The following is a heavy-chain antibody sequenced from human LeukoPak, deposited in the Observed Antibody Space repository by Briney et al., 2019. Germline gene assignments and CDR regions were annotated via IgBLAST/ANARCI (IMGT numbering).Heavy chain of an antibody. D-gene: IGHD1-26*01. J-gene: IGHJ4*02. V-gene: IGHV1-8*01. CDR1: GYTFTSYD. Sequence: ASVKVSCKASGYTFTSYDINWVRQATGQGLEWMGWMNPNSGNTGYAQKFQGRVTMTRNTSISTAYMEPSSLRSEDTAVYYCARLSGSYYLFDYWGQGTLVTVSS. CDR2: MNPNSGNT. CDR3: ARLSGSYYLFDY.